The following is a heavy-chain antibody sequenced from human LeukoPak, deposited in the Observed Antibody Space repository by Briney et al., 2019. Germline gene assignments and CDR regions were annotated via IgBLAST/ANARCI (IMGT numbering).Heavy chain of an antibody. Sequence: GGSLRLPCTASGFTFRNFGFHWVRQAPGKGLEWLAVIWSEGTIQLYADSAKGRFTISKDDLKNTLYLQMNSLRVEDTAIYYCARDYKTGHTDYWGQGTLVTASS. CDR2: IWSEGTIQ. CDR3: ARDYKTGHTDY. D-gene: IGHD3-10*01. V-gene: IGHV3-33*01. CDR1: GFTFRNFG. J-gene: IGHJ4*02.